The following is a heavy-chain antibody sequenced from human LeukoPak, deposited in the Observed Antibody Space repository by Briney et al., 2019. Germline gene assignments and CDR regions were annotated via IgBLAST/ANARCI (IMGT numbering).Heavy chain of an antibody. CDR2: ISSSGSTI. CDR3: AKDPHPYSSSWPIIYYFDY. V-gene: IGHV3-48*03. CDR1: GFTFSSYE. D-gene: IGHD6-13*01. J-gene: IGHJ4*02. Sequence: GGSLRLSCAASGFTFSSYEMNWVRQAPGKGLEWVSYISSSGSTIYYADSVKGRFTISRDNAKNSLYLQMNSPRAEDTAVYYCAKDPHPYSSSWPIIYYFDYWGQGTLVTVSS.